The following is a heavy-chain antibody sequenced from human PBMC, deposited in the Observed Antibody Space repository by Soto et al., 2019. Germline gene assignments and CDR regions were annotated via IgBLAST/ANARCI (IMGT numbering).Heavy chain of an antibody. Sequence: QVQLVQSGAEVKKPGASVKVSCKTSGYTFTGYYIHWVRQAPGQGLEWMALINPNSGDTNYGHKFQGWVTLTRDTSINTVYMEVTSLRFDDTAVYYCAVAGLPFEYWGQGTLVTVFS. CDR3: AVAGLPFEY. CDR2: INPNSGDT. D-gene: IGHD6-19*01. V-gene: IGHV1-2*04. J-gene: IGHJ4*02. CDR1: GYTFTGYY.